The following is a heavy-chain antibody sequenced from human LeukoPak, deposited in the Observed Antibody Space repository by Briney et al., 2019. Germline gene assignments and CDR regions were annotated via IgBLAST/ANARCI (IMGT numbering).Heavy chain of an antibody. CDR2: ISDGAYST. V-gene: IGHV3-23*01. J-gene: IGHJ6*02. Sequence: GGSLRLSCAASGFTFTSYAMSWVRQAPGKGLEWVSAISDGAYSTFYADSVKGRFTISRDDSQNTLYLQMNSLRAEDTAVYYCARAPYGSGSYYGYGMDVWGQGTTVTVSS. CDR3: ARAPYGSGSYYGYGMDV. D-gene: IGHD3-10*01. CDR1: GFTFTSYA.